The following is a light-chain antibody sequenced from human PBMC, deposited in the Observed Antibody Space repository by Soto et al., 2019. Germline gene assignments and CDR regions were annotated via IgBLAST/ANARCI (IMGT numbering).Light chain of an antibody. CDR3: QSYDSSLRGHV. CDR2: GNN. J-gene: IGLJ1*01. CDR1: SSDVGGYNY. Sequence: QSALTQPPSASGSPGQSVTISCTGTSSDVGGYNYVSWYQHLPGTAPKLLIYGNNNRPSGVPDRFSGSKSGTSASLAITGLQAEDEADYYCQSYDSSLRGHVFGTGTKLTVL. V-gene: IGLV2-8*01.